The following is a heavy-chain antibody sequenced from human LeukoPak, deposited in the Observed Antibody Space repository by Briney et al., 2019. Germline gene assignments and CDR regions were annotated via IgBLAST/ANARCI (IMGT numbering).Heavy chain of an antibody. CDR1: GGTFSSYA. Sequence: SVKVSCKASGGTFSSYAISWVRQAPGHGLEWMGGIIPILGTEKYAQKFQGRVTITADKSTSTAYMELSSLRSEDTAVYYCASGVYDILTGPPTYWGQGTLVTVSS. CDR2: IIPILGTE. CDR3: ASGVYDILTGPPTY. V-gene: IGHV1-69*10. J-gene: IGHJ4*02. D-gene: IGHD3-9*01.